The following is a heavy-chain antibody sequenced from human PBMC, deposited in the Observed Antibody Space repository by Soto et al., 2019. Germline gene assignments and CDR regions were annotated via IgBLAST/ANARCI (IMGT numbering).Heavy chain of an antibody. V-gene: IGHV6-1*01. CDR2: TYYRSKWYN. Sequence: XQALSLPSAISGDSVSSNSAACNLIRHSPSRGLEWLGRTYYRSKWYNDYAVSVKSRITINPDTSKNQFSLQLNSVTPEDTAVYYCARGITGTNLYYYYGMDAWGQGTTVTAP. D-gene: IGHD1-7*01. CDR1: GDSVSSNSAA. J-gene: IGHJ6*02. CDR3: ARGITGTNLYYYYGMDA.